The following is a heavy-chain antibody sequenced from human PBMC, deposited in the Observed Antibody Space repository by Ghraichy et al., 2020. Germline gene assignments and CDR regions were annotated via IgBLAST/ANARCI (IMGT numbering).Heavy chain of an antibody. J-gene: IGHJ6*02. CDR2: INHSGST. D-gene: IGHD3-10*01. Sequence: SETLSLTCAVYGGSFSGYYWSWIRQPPGKGLEWIGEINHSGSTNYNPSLKSRVTISVDTSKNQFSLKLSSVTAADTAVYYCALYYYGSGSYYNPDRYYGMDVWGQGTTVTVSS. CDR3: ALYYYGSGSYYNPDRYYGMDV. V-gene: IGHV4-34*01. CDR1: GGSFSGYY.